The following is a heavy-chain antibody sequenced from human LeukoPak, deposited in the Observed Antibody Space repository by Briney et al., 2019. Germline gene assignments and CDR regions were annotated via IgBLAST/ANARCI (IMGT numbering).Heavy chain of an antibody. J-gene: IGHJ4*02. CDR2: IYSGGST. CDR3: ARADAGIDY. V-gene: IGHV3-53*01. CDR1: GFNFANHA. Sequence: GGSLRLSCAASGFNFANHAMSWVRQAPGKGLEWVSVIYSGGSTYYADSVKGRFTISRDNSKNTLYLQMNSLRAEDTAVYYCARADAGIDYWGQGTLVTVSS. D-gene: IGHD2-2*01.